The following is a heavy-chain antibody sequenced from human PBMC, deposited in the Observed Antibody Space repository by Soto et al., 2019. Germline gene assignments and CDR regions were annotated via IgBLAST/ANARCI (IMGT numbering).Heavy chain of an antibody. CDR2: IYYSGST. CDR3: ARGSSWSLFDY. D-gene: IGHD6-13*01. J-gene: IGHJ4*02. CDR1: GGSISSYY. Sequence: QVQLQESGPGLVKPSETLSLTCTVSGGSISSYYGSWIRQTPGKGLEWIGYIYYSGSTNYNPSLKSLVTLSVDTSKHQFSLNLSSVTAADTGVYYCARGSSWSLFDYWGQGTLVTVSS. V-gene: IGHV4-59*01.